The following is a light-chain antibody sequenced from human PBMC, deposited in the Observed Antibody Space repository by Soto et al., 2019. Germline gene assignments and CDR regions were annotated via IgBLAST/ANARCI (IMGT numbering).Light chain of an antibody. CDR1: SSNIGAGYD. J-gene: IGLJ2*01. Sequence: QSVLTQPPSVSGAPGQRVTISCTGSSSNIGAGYDVHWYQQRPGTAPKLLISANINRPSGVPDRFSGSKSGTSASLAITGLQADDEGDYYCSSYTRSSSVVFGGGTKLTVL. CDR2: ANI. CDR3: SSYTRSSSVV. V-gene: IGLV1-40*01.